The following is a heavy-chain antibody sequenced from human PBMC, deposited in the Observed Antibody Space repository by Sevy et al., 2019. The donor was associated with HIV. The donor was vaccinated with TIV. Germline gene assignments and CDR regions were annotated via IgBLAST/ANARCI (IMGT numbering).Heavy chain of an antibody. CDR3: AKGIGSSSGIDY. V-gene: IGHV3-30*18. CDR2: ISYDGSNK. CDR1: GLTFSSYG. J-gene: IGHJ4*02. Sequence: GGSLRLSCAASGLTFSSYGMHWVRQAPGKGLEWVAVISYDGSNKYYADSVKGRFTISRDNSKNTLYLQMNSLRAEDTAVYYCAKGIGSSSGIDYWGQGTLVTVSS. D-gene: IGHD2-21*01.